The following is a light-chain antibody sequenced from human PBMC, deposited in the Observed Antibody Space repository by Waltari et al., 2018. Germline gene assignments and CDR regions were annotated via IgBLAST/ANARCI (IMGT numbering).Light chain of an antibody. Sequence: DIQMTQSPSSVSASVGERVTITCRASQGISNRLVWYQQKPGKAPKLLIYGASNLQGGVPSRFSGSGSGTDFNLTISSLQPEDFVTYYCQQAKSVPLTFGGGTKVEIK. CDR1: QGISNR. CDR2: GAS. J-gene: IGKJ4*01. CDR3: QQAKSVPLT. V-gene: IGKV1-12*01.